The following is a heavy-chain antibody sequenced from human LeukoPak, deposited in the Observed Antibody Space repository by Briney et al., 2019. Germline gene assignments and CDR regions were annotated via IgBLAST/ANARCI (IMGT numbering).Heavy chain of an antibody. CDR1: GFTFTNYG. D-gene: IGHD3-16*01. CDR3: ARDLGGVSFDY. J-gene: IGHJ4*02. CDR2: TWYDGSNK. V-gene: IGHV3-33*01. Sequence: GGSLRLSCAASGFTFTNYGMHWVRQAPGKGLEWVAVTWYDGSNKYYADSVKGRFTISRDNSKNTLYLQMNSLRAEDTAVYYCARDLGGVSFDYWGQGTLVTVSS.